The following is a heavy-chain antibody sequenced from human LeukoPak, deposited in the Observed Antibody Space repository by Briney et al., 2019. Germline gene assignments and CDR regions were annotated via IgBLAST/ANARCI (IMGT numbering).Heavy chain of an antibody. Sequence: SETLFLTCAVSGDSLSSRNWWSWVRQPPGKGLDWIGEIYHSGSTNYNPSLKSRVTISVDKSKNQFSLKVSSVTAADTAVSYCARIPLVWSSPTGASDMGGEPTLVTVSS. V-gene: IGHV4-4*02. D-gene: IGHD3-10*01. CDR3: ARIPLVWSSPTGASDM. J-gene: IGHJ3*02. CDR1: GDSLSSRNW. CDR2: IYHSGST.